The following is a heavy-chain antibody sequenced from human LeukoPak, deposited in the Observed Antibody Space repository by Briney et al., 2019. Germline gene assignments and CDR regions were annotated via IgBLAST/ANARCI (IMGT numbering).Heavy chain of an antibody. CDR3: ARGPRPQYTSTWDNWFDP. V-gene: IGHV3-48*03. Sequence: GGSLRLSCAASGFPFSSYEMNWVRQAPGKRLQWVSYISSSGNKIYYAASVKDRFTISRDNAKNSLYLQIDSLRAEDTAVYYCARGPRPQYTSTWDNWFDPWGQGTQVTVSS. CDR2: ISSSGNKI. CDR1: GFPFSSYE. J-gene: IGHJ5*02. D-gene: IGHD2-2*01.